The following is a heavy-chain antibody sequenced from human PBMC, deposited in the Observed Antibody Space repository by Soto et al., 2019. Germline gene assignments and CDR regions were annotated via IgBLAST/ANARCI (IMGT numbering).Heavy chain of an antibody. Sequence: GGSLRLSCAAPGFTFSNAWMNWVRQAPGKGLEWVGRIKSKTDGGTTDYAAPVKGRFTISRDDSKNTLYLQMNSLKTEDTAVYYCTTNYYDSSGYLLFDYWGQGTLVTVSS. V-gene: IGHV3-15*07. CDR2: IKSKTDGGTT. J-gene: IGHJ4*02. CDR1: GFTFSNAW. CDR3: TTNYYDSSGYLLFDY. D-gene: IGHD3-22*01.